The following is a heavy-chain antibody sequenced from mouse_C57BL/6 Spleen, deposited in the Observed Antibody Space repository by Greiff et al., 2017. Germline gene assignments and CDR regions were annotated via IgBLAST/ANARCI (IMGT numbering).Heavy chain of an antibody. J-gene: IGHJ4*01. Sequence: VQLQQSGPGLVAPSQSLSITCTVSGFSLTSYAISWVRQPPGKGLEWLGVIWTGGGTNYNSALKSRLSISKDNSKSQVFLKMNRLQTDETARYYSARLLFPSMDYWGQGTSVTVSS. CDR1: GFSLTSYA. CDR3: ARLLFPSMDY. V-gene: IGHV2-9-1*01. CDR2: IWTGGGT. D-gene: IGHD2-1*01.